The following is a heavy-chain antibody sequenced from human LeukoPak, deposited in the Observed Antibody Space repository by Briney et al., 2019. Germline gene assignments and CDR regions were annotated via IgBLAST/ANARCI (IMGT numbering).Heavy chain of an antibody. CDR1: GGSISSSSYY. CDR2: IYYSGST. CDR3: ASSAWYLDY. J-gene: IGHJ4*02. V-gene: IGHV4-39*07. Sequence: SETLSLTCTVSGGSISSSSYYWGWLRQPPGKGLEWIGSIYYSGSTYYDPSLKSRVTISIDTSKNQFSLKLSSATAADTAVYYCASSAWYLDYWGQGTLVTVSS. D-gene: IGHD6-19*01.